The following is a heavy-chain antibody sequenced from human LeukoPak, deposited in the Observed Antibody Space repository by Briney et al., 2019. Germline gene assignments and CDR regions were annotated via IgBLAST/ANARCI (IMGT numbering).Heavy chain of an antibody. J-gene: IGHJ4*02. Sequence: ASVKVSCKASGYTFTSYGISWVRQAPGQGLVWMGWISAYNGNTNYAQKLQGRVTMTTDTPTSTAYMELRSLRSDDTAVYYCARDGYCSSTSCGENVDYWGQGTLVTVSS. CDR3: ARDGYCSSTSCGENVDY. CDR1: GYTFTSYG. CDR2: ISAYNGNT. V-gene: IGHV1-18*01. D-gene: IGHD2-2*03.